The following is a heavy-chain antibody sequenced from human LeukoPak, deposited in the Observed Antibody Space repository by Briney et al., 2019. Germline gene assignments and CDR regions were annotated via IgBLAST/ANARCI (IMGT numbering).Heavy chain of an antibody. D-gene: IGHD6-13*01. CDR1: GYTFTSYA. J-gene: IGHJ4*02. Sequence: ASVKVSCKASGYTFTSYAMHWVRQAPGQRLEWMGWINAGNGNTKYSQKFQGRVTITRDTSASTAYMELSSLRSEDTAVYYCARSTIAAAGTLDYWGQXTXVXXXS. CDR2: INAGNGNT. CDR3: ARSTIAAAGTLDY. V-gene: IGHV1-3*01.